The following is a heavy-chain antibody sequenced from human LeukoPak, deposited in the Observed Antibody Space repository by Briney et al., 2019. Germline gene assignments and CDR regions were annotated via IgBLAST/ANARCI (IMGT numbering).Heavy chain of an antibody. D-gene: IGHD5-18*01. V-gene: IGHV1-2*02. Sequence: ASVKVSCKASGYTFTGYYMHWVRQAPGQGLEWMGWINPNSGGTNYAQKSQGRVTMTRDTSISTAYMELSRLRSDDTAVYYCARDPVSGLPQFQHWGQGTLVTVSS. CDR1: GYTFTGYY. CDR3: ARDPVSGLPQFQH. J-gene: IGHJ1*01. CDR2: INPNSGGT.